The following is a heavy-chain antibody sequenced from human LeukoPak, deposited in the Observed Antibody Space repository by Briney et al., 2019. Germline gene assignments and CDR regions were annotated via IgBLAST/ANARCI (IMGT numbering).Heavy chain of an antibody. CDR2: MYYRGST. CDR3: AGTYTYYYYYYMDV. V-gene: IGHV4-39*07. Sequence: SETLSLTCTVSGGSISSSSHYWGWIRQPPGKGLEWIGSMYYRGSTYHNPSLKSRVTISVDTSKNQFSLKLSSVTAADTAVYYCAGTYTYYYYYYMDVWGKGTTVTISS. D-gene: IGHD2-2*02. CDR1: GGSISSSSHY. J-gene: IGHJ6*03.